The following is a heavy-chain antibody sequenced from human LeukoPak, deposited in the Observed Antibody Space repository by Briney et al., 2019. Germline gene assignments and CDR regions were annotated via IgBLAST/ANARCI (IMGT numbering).Heavy chain of an antibody. D-gene: IGHD6-13*01. J-gene: IGHJ1*01. CDR3: ARVGIAAAGRGKYFQH. CDR1: GGTFSSYA. CDR2: MNPNSGNT. V-gene: IGHV1-8*02. Sequence: ASVKVSCKASGGTFSSYAISWVRQATGQGLEWMGWMNPNSGNTGYAQKFQGRVTMTRNTSISTAYMELSSLRSEDTAVYYCARVGIAAAGRGKYFQHWGQGTLVTVSS.